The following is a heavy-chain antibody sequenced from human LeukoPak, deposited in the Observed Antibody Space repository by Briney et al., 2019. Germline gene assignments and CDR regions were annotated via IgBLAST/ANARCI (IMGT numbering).Heavy chain of an antibody. D-gene: IGHD3-22*01. V-gene: IGHV3-74*01. CDR1: GFTFSSYW. CDR2: INSDGSST. Sequence: GGSLRLSCAASGFTFSSYWMHWVRQAPGKGLVWVSRINSDGSSTSYADSVKGRFTISRDKDKNTLYLQMNSLRAEDTAVYYCARDLYDSSGYYYGYWGQGTLVTVSS. J-gene: IGHJ4*02. CDR3: ARDLYDSSGYYYGY.